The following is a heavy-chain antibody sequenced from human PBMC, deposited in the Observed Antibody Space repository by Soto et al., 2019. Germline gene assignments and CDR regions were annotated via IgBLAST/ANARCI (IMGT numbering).Heavy chain of an antibody. V-gene: IGHV1-69*02. CDR3: ARGFEIFGAITTFDP. D-gene: IGHD3-3*01. Sequence: SVKVSCKASGGTFSSYTISWVRQAPGQGLEWMGRIIPILGIANYAQKFQGRVTITADKSTSTAYMELSSLRSEDTAVYYCARGFEIFGAITTFDPWGQGTLVTVSS. J-gene: IGHJ5*02. CDR2: IIPILGIA. CDR1: GGTFSSYT.